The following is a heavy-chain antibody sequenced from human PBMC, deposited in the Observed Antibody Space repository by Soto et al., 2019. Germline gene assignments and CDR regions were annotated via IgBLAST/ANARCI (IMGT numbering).Heavy chain of an antibody. V-gene: IGHV3-30*03. CDR1: GFTFSSYG. Sequence: GGSLRLSCAASGFTFSSYGMHWVRQAPGKGLEWVAVISYDGSNKYYAESVKGRFTISRDNSKNTLFLQMNSLRAEDTAVFYCSRAAPRYCSGGSCYSGRDYWGQGTLVTVSS. J-gene: IGHJ4*02. D-gene: IGHD2-15*01. CDR2: ISYDGSNK. CDR3: SRAAPRYCSGGSCYSGRDY.